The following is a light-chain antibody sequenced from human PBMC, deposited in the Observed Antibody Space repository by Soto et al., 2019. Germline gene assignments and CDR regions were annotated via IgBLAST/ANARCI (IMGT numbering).Light chain of an antibody. V-gene: IGKV3-20*01. J-gene: IGKJ1*01. CDR2: GAS. CDR1: QSVSSSY. CDR3: QQYGSSPVT. Sequence: EIVLTQSPGTLSLSPGERATLSCRASQSVSSSYLAWYQQKPGQAPRLLIYGASSRATGIPDRVSGSGSGTDFTITISRLEPEDFAVYYCQQYGSSPVTFGQGTKVVIK.